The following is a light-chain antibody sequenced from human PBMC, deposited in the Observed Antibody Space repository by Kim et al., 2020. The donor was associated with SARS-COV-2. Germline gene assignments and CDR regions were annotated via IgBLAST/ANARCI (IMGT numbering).Light chain of an antibody. V-gene: IGLV3-19*01. CDR3: NSRDSSTNHLV. Sequence: SSELTQDPAVSVALAQTVRITCQGDSLRSYYASWYQQKPGQAPVVVIYGKNNRPSGIPDRFSGSTSGNTASLTITGAQAEDEADYYCNSRDSSTNHLVFGGGTQLTVL. J-gene: IGLJ2*01. CDR1: SLRSYY. CDR2: GKN.